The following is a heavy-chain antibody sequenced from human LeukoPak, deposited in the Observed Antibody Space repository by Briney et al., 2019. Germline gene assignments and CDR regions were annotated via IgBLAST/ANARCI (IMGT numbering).Heavy chain of an antibody. V-gene: IGHV3-11*01. CDR2: ISSSGSTI. Sequence: PGGSLRLSCAASGFTFSDYYMSWIRQAPGKGLEWVSYISSSGSTIYCADSVKGRFTISRDNAKNSLYLQMNSLRAEDRAVYYCARDARYGGNSGYYYGMDVWGQGTTVTVSS. CDR3: ARDARYGGNSGYYYGMDV. CDR1: GFTFSDYY. D-gene: IGHD4-23*01. J-gene: IGHJ6*02.